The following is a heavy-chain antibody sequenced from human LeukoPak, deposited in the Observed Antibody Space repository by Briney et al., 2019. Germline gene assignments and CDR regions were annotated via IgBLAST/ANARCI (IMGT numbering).Heavy chain of an antibody. Sequence: ASVKVSCKASGGTFSSYAISWVRQAPGQGLGWMGRIIPILGIANYAQKFQGRVTITADKSTSTAYMELSSLRSEDTAVYYCARVYCGGDCYSDYYYYGMDVWGQGTTVTVSS. CDR2: IIPILGIA. CDR1: GGTFSSYA. J-gene: IGHJ6*02. CDR3: ARVYCGGDCYSDYYYYGMDV. V-gene: IGHV1-69*04. D-gene: IGHD2-21*02.